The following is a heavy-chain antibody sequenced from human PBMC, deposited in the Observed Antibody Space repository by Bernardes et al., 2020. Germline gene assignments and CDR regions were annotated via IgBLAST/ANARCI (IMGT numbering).Heavy chain of an antibody. D-gene: IGHD3-16*02. CDR3: AKVVKYLPTPRGDYYYGMDV. J-gene: IGHJ6*02. CDR1: GFIFSNYG. V-gene: IGHV3-30*18. CDR2: ISDDGNHK. Sequence: GGSLRLSCAASGFIFSNYGMHWVRQAPGRGLEWVAVISDDGNHKYYADSVKGRFTISRDNSKNTLYLQMNSLRREDTAVYYCAKVVKYLPTPRGDYYYGMDVWGQGTTVTVSS.